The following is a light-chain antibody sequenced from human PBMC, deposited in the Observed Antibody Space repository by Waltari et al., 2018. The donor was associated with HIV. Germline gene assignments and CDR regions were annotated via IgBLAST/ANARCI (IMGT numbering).Light chain of an antibody. CDR2: QND. CDR1: GVANTD. CDR3: QAWDKDDVI. J-gene: IGLJ2*01. V-gene: IGLV3-1*01. Sequence: TQAPSVSVSPGQTAITPCSGDGVANTDVFWYYQRSGQAPLLVIYQNDKRPSGIAERFSGSKAGQTASLTISGTQAVDEGDYYCQAWDKDDVIFGGGTKLTVL.